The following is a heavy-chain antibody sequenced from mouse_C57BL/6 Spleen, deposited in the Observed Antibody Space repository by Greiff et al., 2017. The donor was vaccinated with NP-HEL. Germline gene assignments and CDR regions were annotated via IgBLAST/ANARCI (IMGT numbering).Heavy chain of an antibody. CDR3: ARGDYYGSSYGYFDY. CDR1: GYTFTSYW. V-gene: IGHV1-61*01. J-gene: IGHJ2*01. CDR2: IYPSDSET. Sequence: VQLQQPGAELVRPGSSVKLSCKASGYTFTSYWMDWVKQRPGQGLEWIGNIYPSDSETHYNQKFKDKATLTVDKSSSTAYMQLSSLTSEDSAVYYCARGDYYGSSYGYFDYWGQGTTLTVSS. D-gene: IGHD1-1*01.